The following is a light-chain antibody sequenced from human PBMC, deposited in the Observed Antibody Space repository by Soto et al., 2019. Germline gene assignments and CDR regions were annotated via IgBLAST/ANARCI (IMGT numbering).Light chain of an antibody. Sequence: QSALTQPASVSGSPGQSITISCTGTSSDVGGYNYVSWYQQHPGKAPKLMIYEVSERPSGVPVRFSGSKSGNTASLTVSGLQAEDEADYYCSSYAGTNNLVFGGGTKLTVL. CDR3: SSYAGTNNLV. J-gene: IGLJ3*02. CDR1: SSDVGGYNY. V-gene: IGLV2-8*01. CDR2: EVS.